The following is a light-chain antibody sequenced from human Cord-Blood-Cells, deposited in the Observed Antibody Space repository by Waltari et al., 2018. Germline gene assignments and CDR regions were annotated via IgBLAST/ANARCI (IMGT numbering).Light chain of an antibody. J-gene: IGLJ2*01. CDR1: STNIGAGYD. CDR2: WYR. V-gene: IGLV1-40*01. CDR3: QSYDLSLSADVV. Sequence: QSVLPQPPSVSGAPGQRVTISCTGSSTNIGAGYDVHWYQQLPGTAPKLHIEWYRNRPGGAPDRFSGSASAPSASLAITVIQAEDGADYSCQSYDLSLSADVVFGGGTKLTVL.